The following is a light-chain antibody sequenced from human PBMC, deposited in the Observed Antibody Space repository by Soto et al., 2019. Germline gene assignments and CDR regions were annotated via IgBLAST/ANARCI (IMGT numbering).Light chain of an antibody. CDR3: SSYAATNDSV. CDR1: SSDVGGYNF. V-gene: IGLV2-8*01. Sequence: QSVLTQPPSASGSPGQSVTISCTGTSSDVGGYNFVSWYRQYPGKAPQLIIYEVTKRPSAFPDRFSGSRYGITASLTVSGLQADDEADYYCSSYAATNDSVFGSGTKVTVL. J-gene: IGLJ1*01. CDR2: EVT.